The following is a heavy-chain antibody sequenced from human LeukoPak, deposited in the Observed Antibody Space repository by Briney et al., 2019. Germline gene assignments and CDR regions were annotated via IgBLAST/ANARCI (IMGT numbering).Heavy chain of an antibody. CDR2: SYNSGST. CDR3: ARVRWVTAKSGGYFPQ. V-gene: IGHV3-66*02. J-gene: IGHJ1*01. D-gene: IGHD2-21*02. CDR1: GFTVSGNY. Sequence: GGSLRLSCAASGFTVSGNYMSWVRQAPGKGLEWVSLSYNSGSTYYANSVKGRFTISRDNSKNTLYLQMNSLTTGDTAVYYCARVRWVTAKSGGYFPQWGQGTLVTVSS.